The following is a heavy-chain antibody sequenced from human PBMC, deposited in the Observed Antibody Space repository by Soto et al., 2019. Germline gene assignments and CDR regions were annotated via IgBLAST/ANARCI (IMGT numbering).Heavy chain of an antibody. J-gene: IGHJ4*02. CDR1: GGSISSYY. Sequence: QVQLQESGPGLVKPSETLSLTCTVSGGSISSYYWSWIRQPPGKGLEWIGYIYYSGSTNYNPSLKSRVTISVDTSKNQFSLKLSSVTAADTAVYYCARLRGGGNSDYFDYWGQGTLVTVSS. CDR2: IYYSGST. V-gene: IGHV4-59*01. CDR3: ARLRGGGNSDYFDY. D-gene: IGHD2-21*02.